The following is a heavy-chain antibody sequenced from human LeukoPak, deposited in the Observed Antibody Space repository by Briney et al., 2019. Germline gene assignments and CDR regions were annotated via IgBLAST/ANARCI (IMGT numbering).Heavy chain of an antibody. V-gene: IGHV3-7*03. Sequence: GGSLRLSCAASGFTFSNFWMSWVRQAPGKGLEWVANIKQDGSGKNYVDSVKGRFTISRDNAKNSLYLQMNSLRVEDTAVYYCGRYGQVPIDWGQGTLVTVSS. CDR2: IKQDGSGK. CDR3: GRYGQVPID. D-gene: IGHD3-10*01. CDR1: GFTFSNFW. J-gene: IGHJ4*02.